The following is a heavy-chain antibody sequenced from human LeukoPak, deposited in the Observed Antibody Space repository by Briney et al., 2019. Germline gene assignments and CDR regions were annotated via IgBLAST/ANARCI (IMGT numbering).Heavy chain of an antibody. CDR1: GFTFSSYG. J-gene: IGHJ4*02. D-gene: IGHD6-19*01. V-gene: IGHV3-30*02. CDR3: AKDGSGWYYYDY. CDR2: IRYDGSNK. Sequence: PGGSLRLSCAASGFTFSSYGMHWVRQAPGKGLEWVAFIRYDGSNKYYADSVKGRFTISRDNSKNTLYLQMNSLRAKDTAVYYCAKDGSGWYYYDYWGQGTLVTVSS.